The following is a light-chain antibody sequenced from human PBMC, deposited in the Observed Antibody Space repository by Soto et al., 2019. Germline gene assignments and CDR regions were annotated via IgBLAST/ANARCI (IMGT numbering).Light chain of an antibody. V-gene: IGLV6-57*01. CDR3: QCYDINKRGV. CDR2: ENN. Sequence: NFMLTQPHSVSESPGKTITISCTRSSGSIASNYVQWYQQRPGSSPTILIYENNQRPSEVPDRFSGSIDSSSNSASLAISGLKAEDEADYYCQCYDINKRGVFGGGTKLTVL. J-gene: IGLJ3*02. CDR1: SGSIASNY.